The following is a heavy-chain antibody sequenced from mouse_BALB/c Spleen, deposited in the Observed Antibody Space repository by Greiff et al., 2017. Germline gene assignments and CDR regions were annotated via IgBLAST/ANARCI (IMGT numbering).Heavy chain of an antibody. D-gene: IGHD1-1*01. CDR1: GFTFSSFG. CDR2: ISSGSSTI. CDR3: ARRDLDYYGSSFDY. J-gene: IGHJ2*01. V-gene: IGHV5-17*02. Sequence: EVMLVESGGGLVQPGGSRKLSCAASGFTFSSFGMHWVRQAPEKGLEWVAYISSGSSTIYYADTVKGRFTISRDNPKNTLFLQMTSLRSEDTAMYYCARRDLDYYGSSFDYWGQGTTLTVSS.